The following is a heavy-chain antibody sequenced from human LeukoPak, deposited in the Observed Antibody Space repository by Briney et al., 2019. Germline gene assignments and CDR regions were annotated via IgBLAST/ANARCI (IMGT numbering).Heavy chain of an antibody. CDR1: GGSFSGYY. CDR3: ARFYYGDFNFDY. J-gene: IGHJ4*02. CDR2: IYYSGST. V-gene: IGHV4-34*01. Sequence: SETLSLTCAVYGGSFSGYYWSWIRQPPGKGLEWIGSIYYSGSTYYNPSLKSRVTISVDTSKNQFSLRLNSVTAADTAMYYCARFYYGDFNFDYWGQGTLVTVSS. D-gene: IGHD4-17*01.